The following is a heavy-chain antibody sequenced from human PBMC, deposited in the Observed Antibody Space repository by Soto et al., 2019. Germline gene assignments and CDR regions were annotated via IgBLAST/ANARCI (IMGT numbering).Heavy chain of an antibody. J-gene: IGHJ6*02. CDR1: GFSLSTSGMC. D-gene: IGHD2-2*01. Sequence: SGPTLVNPTQTLTLTFTFSGFSLSTSGMCVSWIRQPPGKALEWLALIDWDDDKYYSTSLKTRLTISKDTSKNQVVLTMTNMEPVDTATYYCARIQVPAAEPNYYYYGMDVWGQGT. V-gene: IGHV2-70*01. CDR3: ARIQVPAAEPNYYYYGMDV. CDR2: IDWDDDK.